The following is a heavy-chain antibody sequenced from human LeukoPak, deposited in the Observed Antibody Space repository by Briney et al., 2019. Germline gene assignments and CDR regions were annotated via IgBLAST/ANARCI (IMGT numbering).Heavy chain of an antibody. V-gene: IGHV4-4*07. J-gene: IGHJ4*02. D-gene: IGHD3-22*01. CDR1: GGSISSHY. Sequence: SETLSLTCTVSGGSISSHYWSWIRQPAGKGLEWIGRIYTSGSTNYNPSLKSRVTMSVDTSKNQFSLKLSSVTAADTAVYYCARDRYYYDSSGYHYFDYWGQGTLVTVSS. CDR3: ARDRYYYDSSGYHYFDY. CDR2: IYTSGST.